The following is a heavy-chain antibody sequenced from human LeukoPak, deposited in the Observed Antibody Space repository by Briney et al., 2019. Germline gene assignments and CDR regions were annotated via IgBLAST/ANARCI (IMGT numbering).Heavy chain of an antibody. Sequence: GGSLRLSCAASGFTFSNYWMSWVRQAPGKGLGWVANIKRDGSEKYYVDSVKGRFSISRDNAKNSLYLQMNSLRAEDTAVYYCARDWSTFDYWGQGTLVTVSS. CDR2: IKRDGSEK. V-gene: IGHV3-7*05. CDR3: ARDWSTFDY. J-gene: IGHJ4*02. CDR1: GFTFSNYW.